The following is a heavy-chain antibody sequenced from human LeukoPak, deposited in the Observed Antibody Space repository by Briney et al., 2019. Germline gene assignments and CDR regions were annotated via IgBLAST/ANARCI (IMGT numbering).Heavy chain of an antibody. CDR1: GYTFTNYA. Sequence: ASVKVSCKASGYTFTNYAINWVRQAPGQGLERMGWINTNTGNPTYAQGFTGRFVFSLDTSVSTAYLQISSLKAEDTAVYYCARDSYYYDSSSRTFGYWGQGTLVTVSS. D-gene: IGHD3-22*01. J-gene: IGHJ4*02. V-gene: IGHV7-4-1*02. CDR2: INTNTGNP. CDR3: ARDSYYYDSSSRTFGY.